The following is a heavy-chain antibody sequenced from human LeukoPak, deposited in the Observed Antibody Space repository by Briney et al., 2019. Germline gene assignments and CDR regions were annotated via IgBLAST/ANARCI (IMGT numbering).Heavy chain of an antibody. Sequence: PGGSLRLSCVASGFTFSSYSMNWVRQAPGKGLEWVSSISSSSSYIYYADSVKGRFTISRDNAKNSLYLQMNSLRAEDTAVYYCERGNYYGSGSWYYFDYWGQGTLVTVSS. J-gene: IGHJ4*02. CDR1: GFTFSSYS. V-gene: IGHV3-21*01. D-gene: IGHD3-10*01. CDR3: ERGNYYGSGSWYYFDY. CDR2: ISSSSSYI.